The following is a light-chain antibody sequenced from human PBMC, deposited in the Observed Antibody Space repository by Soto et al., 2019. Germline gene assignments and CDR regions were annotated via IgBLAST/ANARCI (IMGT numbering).Light chain of an antibody. CDR1: QGISGW. Sequence: DIQMTQSPSSVSASVGDRVTITCRASQGISGWLAWYQQKPGKAPKLLIYAASRLETGVPSRFSGSGSGTAFTLTISSLRPEDFATYYCLQADSFPFTFGPGTKVDI. V-gene: IGKV1-12*01. J-gene: IGKJ3*01. CDR2: AAS. CDR3: LQADSFPFT.